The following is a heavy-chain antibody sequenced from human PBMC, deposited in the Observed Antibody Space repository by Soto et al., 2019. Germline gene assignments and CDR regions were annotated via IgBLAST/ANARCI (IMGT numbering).Heavy chain of an antibody. CDR3: AKTSSASERDSPGW. CDR1: GFTFNNFA. J-gene: IGHJ4*02. V-gene: IGHV3-23*01. Sequence: GGSLRLSCAASGFTFNNFAMNWVRTVPGKGLEWVAAISGTGGSTFYSDSLGGRFTISRDNSKNILFLQMKSLKAGDTAVYYCAKTSSASERDSPGWWGQGTLVTVSS. CDR2: ISGTGGST. D-gene: IGHD2-21*01.